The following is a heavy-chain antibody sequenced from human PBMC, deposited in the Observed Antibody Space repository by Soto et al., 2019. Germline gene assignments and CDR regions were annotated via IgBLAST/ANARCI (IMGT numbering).Heavy chain of an antibody. CDR3: AREPLVVLSDSSGYNWFDP. CDR1: GDSVSSNSAA. V-gene: IGHV6-1*01. D-gene: IGHD3-22*01. Sequence: SQTLSLTCAISGDSVSSNSAAWNWIRQSPSRGLEWLGRTYYRSKWYNDYAVSVKSRITINPDTSKKQISLQLKSVTPKKTAEYYCAREPLVVLSDSSGYNWFDPWGQGTLVTVSS. J-gene: IGHJ5*02. CDR2: TYYRSKWYN.